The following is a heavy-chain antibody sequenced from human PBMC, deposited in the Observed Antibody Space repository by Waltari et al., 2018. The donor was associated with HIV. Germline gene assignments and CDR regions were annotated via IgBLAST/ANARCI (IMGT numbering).Heavy chain of an antibody. D-gene: IGHD2-15*01. Sequence: QVQLVESGGGVVQPGRPLSLSCAASGFTFSSYAMHWVRQAPGKGLEWVAVISYDGSKKYYADSVKGRFTISRDNSENTLYLRMNSLRAEDTALYYCARDIVVVVAANPLTSYYNMDVWGRGTTVTVSS. CDR1: GFTFSSYA. CDR2: ISYDGSKK. V-gene: IGHV3-30-3*01. J-gene: IGHJ6*02. CDR3: ARDIVVVVAANPLTSYYNMDV.